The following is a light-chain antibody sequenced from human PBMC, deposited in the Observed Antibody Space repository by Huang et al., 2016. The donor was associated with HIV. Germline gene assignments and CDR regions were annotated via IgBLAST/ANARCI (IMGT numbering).Light chain of an antibody. CDR3: HHYGTSPLT. CDR2: GTS. Sequence: EIVLTQSPGTLSLSPRERATLSCRASQTLSSRSLAWFQQRPGQAPRLLVYGTSSRATGIPDRFSGSGSGTDFILTISRLEPEDFAVYYCHHYGTSPLTFGGGTKVEIK. V-gene: IGKV3-20*01. J-gene: IGKJ4*01. CDR1: QTLSSRS.